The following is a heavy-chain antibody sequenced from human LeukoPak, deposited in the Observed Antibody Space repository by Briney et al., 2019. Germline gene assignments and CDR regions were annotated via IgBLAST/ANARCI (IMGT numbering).Heavy chain of an antibody. CDR2: ISAYNGNT. V-gene: IGHV1-18*01. CDR3: ARGGGRYYSSTSCFAMDV. D-gene: IGHD2-2*01. CDR1: GYTFTSYG. Sequence: GASVKVSCKASGYTFTSYGISWVRQAPGQGLEWMGWISAYNGNTNYAQKLQGRVTMTTDTSTSTAYMELRSLRSDDTAVYYCARGGGRYYSSTSCFAMDVWGKRNTATVSS. J-gene: IGHJ6*03.